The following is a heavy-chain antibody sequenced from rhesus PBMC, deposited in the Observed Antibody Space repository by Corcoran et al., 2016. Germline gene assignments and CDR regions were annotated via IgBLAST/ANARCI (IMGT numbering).Heavy chain of an antibody. D-gene: IGHD6-31*01. J-gene: IGHJ4*01. Sequence: DVQLVESGGGLVQPGGSLRLSCAASGFTFSNYWMSWVRQAPGKGLDWVGRIKNKADGGTAAYAEAVKGRFTISRDDSKNTLYLQMNSLKTEDTAVYYCTRGGIAAAGPFDYWGQGVLVTVSS. CDR1: GFTFSNYW. CDR2: IKNKADGGTA. V-gene: IGHV3-16*02. CDR3: TRGGIAAAGPFDY.